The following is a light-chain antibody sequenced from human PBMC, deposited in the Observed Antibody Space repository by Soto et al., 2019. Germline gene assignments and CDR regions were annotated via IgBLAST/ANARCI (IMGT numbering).Light chain of an antibody. CDR3: QQSNSFPPA. CDR2: AAS. CDR1: QGISSR. J-gene: IGKJ4*01. V-gene: IGKV1-12*01. Sequence: DIQMTQSPSSVSASVGDRVTITCRASQGISSRLAWYQQKPGKAPNLLIYAASSLQSGVPSRFSASGSETDFTLTIGSLQPGDFATYYCQQSNSFPPAFGGGTKLEIK.